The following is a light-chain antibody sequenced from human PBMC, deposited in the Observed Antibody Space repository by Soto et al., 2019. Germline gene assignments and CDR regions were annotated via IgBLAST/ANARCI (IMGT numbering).Light chain of an antibody. Sequence: DIQMTQSPSTLSASVGDRVTITCRASQSISSWLAWYQQKPGKAPNLLIHTASTLESGVSSRFNGSGSGTEFTLTVSSLQPADSATYYCQQYNFYPLTFGGGTKVDIK. CDR2: TAS. V-gene: IGKV1-5*03. CDR1: QSISSW. J-gene: IGKJ4*01. CDR3: QQYNFYPLT.